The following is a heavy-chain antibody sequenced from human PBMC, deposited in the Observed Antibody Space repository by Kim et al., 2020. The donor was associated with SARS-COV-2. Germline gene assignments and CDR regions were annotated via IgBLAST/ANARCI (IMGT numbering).Heavy chain of an antibody. Sequence: YPPSLKSRVTISVDTSKNQFSLKLSSVTAADTAVYYCARVVVGATGWFDPWGQGTLVTVSS. CDR3: ARVVVGATGWFDP. V-gene: IGHV4-31*02. J-gene: IGHJ5*02. D-gene: IGHD2-15*01.